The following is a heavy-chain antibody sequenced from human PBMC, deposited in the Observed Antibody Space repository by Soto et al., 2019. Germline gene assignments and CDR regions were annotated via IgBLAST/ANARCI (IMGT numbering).Heavy chain of an antibody. Sequence: SVKVSCKASGGIFTRYDIRWVRQAPGQGLEWMGAIIPIFGTTNYAQKFQGRVTITADASTSTAYMELTSLRSEDTAVYYCAKARWVGASDYWGQGTLVTVSS. CDR2: IIPIFGTT. V-gene: IGHV1-69*13. D-gene: IGHD1-26*01. CDR1: GGIFTRYD. CDR3: AKARWVGASDY. J-gene: IGHJ4*02.